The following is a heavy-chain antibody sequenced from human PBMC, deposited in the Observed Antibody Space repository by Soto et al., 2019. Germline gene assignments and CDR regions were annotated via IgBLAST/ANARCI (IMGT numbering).Heavy chain of an antibody. CDR1: GFTFSSYA. CDR2: ISVSGGNT. CDR3: AKDPFIRGWTKYFDY. D-gene: IGHD6-19*01. Sequence: GGSLRLSCAASGFTFSSYAMSWVRQAPAKGLEWVSGISVSGGNTYYADSVKGRFTISRDNSKNTLYLQMNSLRAEDTAVYYCAKDPFIRGWTKYFDYWGQGTLVTISS. V-gene: IGHV3-23*01. J-gene: IGHJ4*02.